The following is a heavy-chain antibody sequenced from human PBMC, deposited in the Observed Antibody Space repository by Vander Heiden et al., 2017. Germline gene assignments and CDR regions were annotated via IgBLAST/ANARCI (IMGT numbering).Heavy chain of an antibody. Sequence: QVQLVQSGAEVKKPGASVKVSCKASGYTFTSYGISWVRQAPGEGLEWMGWISAYNGNTNYAQNLQSRVTMTTDTSTNTAYMELRSLRSDDTAVYYCARDGVLRGYYSGTFDYWGQGTLVTVSS. V-gene: IGHV1-18*01. D-gene: IGHD1-26*01. CDR1: GYTFTSYG. J-gene: IGHJ4*02. CDR3: ARDGVLRGYYSGTFDY. CDR2: ISAYNGNT.